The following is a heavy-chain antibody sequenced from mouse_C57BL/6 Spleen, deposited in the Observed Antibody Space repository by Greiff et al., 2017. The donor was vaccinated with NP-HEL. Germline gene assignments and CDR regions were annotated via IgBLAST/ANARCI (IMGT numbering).Heavy chain of an antibody. CDR2: IYPGDGDT. D-gene: IGHD2-3*01. Sequence: QVQLQQSGPELVKPGASVKISCKASGYAFSSSWMNWVKQRPGKGLEWIGRIYPGDGDTNYNGKFKGKATLTADKSSSTAYMQLSSLTSEDSAVYFCAGDGYPWFAYWGQGTLVTVSA. J-gene: IGHJ3*01. V-gene: IGHV1-82*01. CDR3: AGDGYPWFAY. CDR1: GYAFSSSW.